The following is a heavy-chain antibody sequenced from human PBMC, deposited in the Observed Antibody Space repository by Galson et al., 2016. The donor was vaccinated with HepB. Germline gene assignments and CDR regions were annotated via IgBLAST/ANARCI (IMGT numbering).Heavy chain of an antibody. V-gene: IGHV3-23*01. CDR2: ISGSGGGT. Sequence: SLRLSCAVSGFTFRSHAMSWVRQAPGKGLEWVSTISGSGGGTLYADSVKGRLTISRDNSKHTLYLQMISLRAEDTAMYYCAQSTLKSPYTSSWDYFHYWGQGTLVTVSS. CDR1: GFTFRSHA. J-gene: IGHJ4*02. D-gene: IGHD2-2*02. CDR3: AQSTLKSPYTSSWDYFHY.